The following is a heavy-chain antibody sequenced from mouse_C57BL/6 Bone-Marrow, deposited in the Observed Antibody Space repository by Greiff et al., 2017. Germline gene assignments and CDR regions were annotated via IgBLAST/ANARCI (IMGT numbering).Heavy chain of an antibody. V-gene: IGHV1-55*01. CDR1: GYTFTSYW. CDR3: ARRSPSYGSSFFDY. Sequence: QVQLQQPGAELVKPGASVKMSCKASGYTFTSYWITWVKQRPGQGLAWIGDIYPGSGSTNYNEKFMSKATLTVDTSSSTAYMQLSSLTSEDSAVYYCARRSPSYGSSFFDYWGQGTTLTVSS. CDR2: IYPGSGST. J-gene: IGHJ2*01. D-gene: IGHD1-1*01.